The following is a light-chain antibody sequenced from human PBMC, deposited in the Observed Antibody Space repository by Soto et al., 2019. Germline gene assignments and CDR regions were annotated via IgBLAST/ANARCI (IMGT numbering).Light chain of an antibody. V-gene: IGLV2-14*01. J-gene: IGLJ2*01. CDR2: DVS. CDR1: SSDVGGYNY. Sequence: QSALTQPASVSGSPGQSITISCTGTSSDVGGYNYVSWYQQHPGKAPELMIYDVSNRPSGVSNRFSGSKSVNTASLTISGLQAEDEADYYCSSYTSSSTPVVFGGGTKLTVL. CDR3: SSYTSSSTPVV.